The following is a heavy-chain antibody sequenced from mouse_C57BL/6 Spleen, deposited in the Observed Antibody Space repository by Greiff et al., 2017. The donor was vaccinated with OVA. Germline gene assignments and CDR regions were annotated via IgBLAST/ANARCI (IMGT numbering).Heavy chain of an antibody. J-gene: IGHJ3*01. CDR3: ARGGLMAWFAY. CDR2: IDPSDSYT. D-gene: IGHD6-1*01. CDR1: GYTFTSYW. V-gene: IGHV1-50*01. Sequence: QVQLQQPGAELVKPGASVKLSCKASGYTFTSYWMQWVKPRPGQGLEWIGEIDPSDSYTNYNQKFKGKATLTVDTSSSTAYMQLSSLTSEDSAVYYCARGGLMAWFAYWGQGTLVTVSA.